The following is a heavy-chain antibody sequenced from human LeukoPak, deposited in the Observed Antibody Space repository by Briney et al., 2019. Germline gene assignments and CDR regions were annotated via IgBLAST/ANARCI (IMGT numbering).Heavy chain of an antibody. D-gene: IGHD5-24*01. CDR1: GYTFTSYG. Sequence: GASVKVSCKASGYTFTSYGISWVRQAPGQGLEWMGWISAYNGNTNYAQKLQGRVTMTTDTSTSTAYMELRSLRSDDTAVYYCARGVGGRGWLAFQYYYYYYMDVWGKGTTVTISS. CDR2: ISAYNGNT. J-gene: IGHJ6*03. V-gene: IGHV1-18*01. CDR3: ARGVGGRGWLAFQYYYYYYMDV.